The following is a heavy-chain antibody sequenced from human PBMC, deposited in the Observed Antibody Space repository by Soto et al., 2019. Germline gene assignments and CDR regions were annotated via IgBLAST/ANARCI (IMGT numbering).Heavy chain of an antibody. CDR2: ISGSGGST. J-gene: IGHJ4*02. Sequence: PGGSLRLSCAASGSTSSSYAMSWVRQAPGKGLEWVSAISGSGGSTYYADSVKGRFTISRDNSTNTLSLQMNSLRAEDTAVYYCAKSGMIVVVISPDYWGQGTLVTVSS. CDR1: GSTSSSYA. CDR3: AKSGMIVVVISPDY. D-gene: IGHD3-22*01. V-gene: IGHV3-23*01.